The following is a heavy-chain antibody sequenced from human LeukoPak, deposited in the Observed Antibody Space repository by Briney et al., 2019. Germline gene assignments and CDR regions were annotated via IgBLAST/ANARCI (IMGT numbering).Heavy chain of an antibody. Sequence: TSETLSLPCTVSGRSISSSSYYWGWIRQPPGKGLEWIGSIYYSGSTYYNPSLKSRVTISVDTSKNQFSLKLSSVTAADTAVYYCARMNGDPVLDYWGQGTLVTVSS. CDR3: ARMNGDPVLDY. CDR1: GRSISSSSYY. J-gene: IGHJ4*02. CDR2: IYYSGST. V-gene: IGHV4-39*01. D-gene: IGHD4-17*01.